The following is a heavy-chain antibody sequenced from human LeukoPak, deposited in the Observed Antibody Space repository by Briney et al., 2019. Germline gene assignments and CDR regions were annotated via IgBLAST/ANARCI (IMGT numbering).Heavy chain of an antibody. V-gene: IGHV3-7*01. CDR3: ARHRSGGSQDDAFDI. J-gene: IGHJ3*02. Sequence: GGSLRLSCAASGFTFSSYWMHWVRQAPGKGLEWVADIKKDGSEKYYVDSVKGRFTISRQNAKNSLFLQMNSLRAEDTAVYYCARHRSGGSQDDAFDIWGQGTMVTVSS. CDR1: GFTFSSYW. CDR2: IKKDGSEK. D-gene: IGHD2-15*01.